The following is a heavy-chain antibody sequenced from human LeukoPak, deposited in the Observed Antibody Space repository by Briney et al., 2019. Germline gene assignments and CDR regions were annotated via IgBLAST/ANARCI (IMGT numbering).Heavy chain of an antibody. D-gene: IGHD6-19*01. CDR2: FDPEDGET. CDR3: AREGIAVAGNAFDI. J-gene: IGHJ3*02. Sequence: ASVKVSCKVSGYTLTELPMHWVRQAPGKGLEWMGGFDPEDGETIYAQKFQGRVTMTEDTSTDTAYMELSSLRSEDTAVYYCAREGIAVAGNAFDIWGQGTMVTVSS. V-gene: IGHV1-24*01. CDR1: GYTLTELP.